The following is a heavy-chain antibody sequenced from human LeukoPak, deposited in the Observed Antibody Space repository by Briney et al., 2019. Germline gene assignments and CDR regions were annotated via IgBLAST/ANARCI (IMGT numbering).Heavy chain of an antibody. V-gene: IGHV4-39*07. D-gene: IGHD6-13*01. CDR3: ARRYSSSWTTFDP. Sequence: SETLSLTCTVSGGSISSSSYYWGWIRQPPGKGLEWIGSIYYSGSTNYNPSLKSRVTISVDTSKNQFSLKLSSVTAADTAVYYCARRYSSSWTTFDPWAREPWSPSPQ. J-gene: IGHJ5*02. CDR2: IYYSGST. CDR1: GGSISSSSYY.